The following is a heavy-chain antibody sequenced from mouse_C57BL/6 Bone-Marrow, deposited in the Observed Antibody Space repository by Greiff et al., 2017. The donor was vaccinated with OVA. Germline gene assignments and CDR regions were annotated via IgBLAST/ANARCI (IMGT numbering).Heavy chain of an antibody. CDR3: ASALWLRLHYYAMDY. V-gene: IGHV1-59*01. CDR2: IDPSDSYT. J-gene: IGHJ4*01. Sequence: VQLQQPGAELVRPGTSVKLSCKASGYTFTSYWMHWVKQRPGQGLEWIGVIDPSDSYTNCNQKFKGKATLTVDTSSSTAYMQLSSLTSEDSAVYYCASALWLRLHYYAMDYWGQGTSVTVSS. D-gene: IGHD2-2*01. CDR1: GYTFTSYW.